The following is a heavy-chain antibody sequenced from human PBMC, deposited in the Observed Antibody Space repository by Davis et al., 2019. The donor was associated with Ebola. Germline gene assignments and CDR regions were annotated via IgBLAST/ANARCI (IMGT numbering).Heavy chain of an antibody. CDR1: GFTFSSYE. CDR3: ARAGAVTVAFDI. J-gene: IGHJ3*02. Sequence: GESLKISCAASGFTFSSYEMNWVRQAPGKGLEWVSYISSSGSTIYYADSVKGRFTISRDNSKNTLYLQMNSLRAEDTAVYYCARAGAVTVAFDIWGQGTMVTVSS. V-gene: IGHV3-48*03. D-gene: IGHD4-17*01. CDR2: ISSSGSTI.